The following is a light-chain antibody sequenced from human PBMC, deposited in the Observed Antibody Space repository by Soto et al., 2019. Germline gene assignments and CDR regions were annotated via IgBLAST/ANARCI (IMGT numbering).Light chain of an antibody. CDR2: WAS. V-gene: IGKV4-1*01. CDR1: XXXLYSSNNKXX. J-gene: IGKJ2*01. Sequence: QSPDSLAVSLGERATINCXXXXXXLYSSNNKXXLAWYQQKPGQPPKLLIYWASTRESGVPDRFSGSGSGTDFTLTISSLQAEDVAVYYCQQYYSTPFTFGQGTKLEIK. CDR3: QQYYSTPFT.